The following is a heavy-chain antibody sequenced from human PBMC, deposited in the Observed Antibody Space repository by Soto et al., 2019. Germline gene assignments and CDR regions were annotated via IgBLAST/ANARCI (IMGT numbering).Heavy chain of an antibody. CDR1: GFSLSTSGVG. CDR2: IYWNDDK. J-gene: IGHJ4*02. CDR3: AHTTRVVVITRLYYFDY. D-gene: IGHD3-22*01. Sequence: SGPTLVNPTQTLTLTCTFSGFSLSTSGVGVAWIRQPPGKALEWLALIYWNDDKHYSPSLKSRLTITKDTTKNQVVLTMPNMDPVNTAAYACAHTTRVVVITRLYYFDYWGQGTLVTVSS. V-gene: IGHV2-5*01.